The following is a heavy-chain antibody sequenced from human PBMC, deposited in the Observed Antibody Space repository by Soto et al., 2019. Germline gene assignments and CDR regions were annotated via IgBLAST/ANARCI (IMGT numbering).Heavy chain of an antibody. CDR1: GGSISSSSYY. J-gene: IGHJ4*02. CDR3: ARADSSGYLGWGLDY. V-gene: IGHV4-39*01. D-gene: IGHD3-22*01. CDR2: IYYSGST. Sequence: QVQLQESGPGLVKPSETLSLTCTVSGGSISSSSYYWGWIRQPPGKGLEWIGSIYYSGSTYYNPSLKSRVTISVDTSKNQFSLKLSSVTAADTAVYYCARADSSGYLGWGLDYWGQGTLVTVSS.